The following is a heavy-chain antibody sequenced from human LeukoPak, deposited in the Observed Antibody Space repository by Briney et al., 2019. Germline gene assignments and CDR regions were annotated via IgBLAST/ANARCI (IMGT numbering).Heavy chain of an antibody. Sequence: GASVKVSCKASGYTFTSYGISWVRQAPGQGLEWMGWISAYNGNTNYAQKLQGRVTMTTDTSTSTAYMELRSLRSDDTAVYYCARSDYVRNGTPYYFDYWGQGTLVTVSS. CDR3: ARSDYVRNGTPYYFDY. D-gene: IGHD3-16*01. V-gene: IGHV1-18*01. J-gene: IGHJ4*02. CDR2: ISAYNGNT. CDR1: GYTFTSYG.